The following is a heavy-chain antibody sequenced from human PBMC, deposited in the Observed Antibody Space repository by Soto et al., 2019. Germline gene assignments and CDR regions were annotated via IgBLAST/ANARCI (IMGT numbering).Heavy chain of an antibody. J-gene: IGHJ6*02. CDR1: GGTFSSYA. CDR3: ARARGRRLHQYGMDV. V-gene: IGHV1-69*13. D-gene: IGHD3-16*01. CDR2: IIPIFGTA. Sequence: GASVKVSCKASGGTFSSYAISWVRQAPGQGLECMGGIIPIFGTANYAQKFQGRVTITADESTSAAYMELSSLKSEDTAVYYCARARGRRLHQYGMDVWGQGTTVTVSS.